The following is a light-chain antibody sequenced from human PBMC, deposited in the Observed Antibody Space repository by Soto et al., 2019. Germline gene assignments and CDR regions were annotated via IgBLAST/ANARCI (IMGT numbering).Light chain of an antibody. Sequence: EIVLTQSPATLSSFPGDRATLSCRASQSFRGLLAWYQQKPGQAPRLLTYDAYNRATGIPPRFSGSGSGTDFTLTISSLEPEDSAVYYCQQRHMWPITFGQGTRLEIK. V-gene: IGKV3-11*01. CDR2: DAY. CDR1: QSFRGL. J-gene: IGKJ5*01. CDR3: QQRHMWPIT.